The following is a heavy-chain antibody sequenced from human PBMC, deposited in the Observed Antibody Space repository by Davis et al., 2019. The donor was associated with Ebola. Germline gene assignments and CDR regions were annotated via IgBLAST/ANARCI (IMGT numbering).Heavy chain of an antibody. J-gene: IGHJ4*02. CDR3: ARGRLIYCSSTSCYYFDY. V-gene: IGHV3-69-1*01. CDR1: GFIFRNYV. CDR2: FGTGGDT. Sequence: GESLKISCETSGFIFRNYVMSWVRQAPGKGLEWVSTFGTGGDTYYADSVKGRFAISRDNAKNSLYLQMNSLRAEDTAVYYCARGRLIYCSSTSCYYFDYWGQGTLVTVSS. D-gene: IGHD2-2*01.